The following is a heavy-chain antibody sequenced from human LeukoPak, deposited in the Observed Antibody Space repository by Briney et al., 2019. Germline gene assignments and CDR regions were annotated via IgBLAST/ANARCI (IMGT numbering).Heavy chain of an antibody. J-gene: IGHJ5*02. CDR2: INPNSGGT. D-gene: IGHD3-10*01. V-gene: IGHV1-2*02. Sequence: VASVKVSCKASGYTFTGYYMHWVRQAPGQGLEWMGWINPNSGGTNYAQKFQGRVTMTRDTSISTAYMELSRLRSDDTAVYYCARGRMVRGVIGTWFDPWGQGTLVTVSS. CDR3: ARGRMVRGVIGTWFDP. CDR1: GYTFTGYY.